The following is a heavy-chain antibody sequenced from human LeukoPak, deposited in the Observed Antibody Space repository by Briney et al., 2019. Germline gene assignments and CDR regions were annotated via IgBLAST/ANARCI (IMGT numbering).Heavy chain of an antibody. CDR1: GFTFSRYW. V-gene: IGHV3-7*03. CDR3: ARQKAVVVVAATPDEDYGDYVDYYYYMDV. D-gene: IGHD2-15*01. CDR2: IKEDGGEK. J-gene: IGHJ6*03. Sequence: GGSLRLSCAASGFTFSRYWMSWVRQAPGKGLEWVANIKEDGGEKYYADSVKGRLTISRDNAKNSLSLQIKSLRAEDTAVYYCARQKAVVVVAATPDEDYGDYVDYYYYMDVWGKGTTVTVSS.